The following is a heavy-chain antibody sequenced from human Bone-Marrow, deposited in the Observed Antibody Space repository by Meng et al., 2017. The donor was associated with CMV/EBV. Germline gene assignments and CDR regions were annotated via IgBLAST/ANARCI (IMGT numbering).Heavy chain of an antibody. D-gene: IGHD6-6*01. CDR1: GGSISSGGYY. V-gene: IGHV4-31*02. Sequence: VSGGSISSGGYYWSWIRQHPGKGLEWIGYIYYSGSTYYNPSLKSRVTISVDTSKNQFSLKLSSVTAADTAVYYRARDHGSSSGYFDYWGQGTLVTVSS. CDR3: ARDHGSSSGYFDY. CDR2: IYYSGST. J-gene: IGHJ4*02.